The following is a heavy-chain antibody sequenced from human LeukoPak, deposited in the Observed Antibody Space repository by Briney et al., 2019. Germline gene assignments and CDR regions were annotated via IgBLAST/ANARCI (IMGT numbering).Heavy chain of an antibody. J-gene: IGHJ4*02. CDR1: GGSISSYY. CDR2: IYTSGST. V-gene: IGHV4-4*07. D-gene: IGHD7-27*01. CDR3: AKDLLVWGPPEGFDY. Sequence: PSETLSLTCTVSGGSISSYYWSWIRQPAGKGLEWIGRIYTSGSTNYNPSLKSRVTMSVDTSKNQFSLKLSSVTAADTAVYYCAKDLLVWGPPEGFDYWGQGTLVTVSS.